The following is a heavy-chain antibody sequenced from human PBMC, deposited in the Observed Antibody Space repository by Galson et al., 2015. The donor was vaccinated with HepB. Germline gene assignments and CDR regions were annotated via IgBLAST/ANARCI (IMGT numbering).Heavy chain of an antibody. CDR3: ATVRIVGATIAPDAFDI. J-gene: IGHJ3*02. CDR2: FDPEDGET. CDR1: GYTLTELS. V-gene: IGHV1-24*01. D-gene: IGHD1-26*01. Sequence: SVKVSCKVSGYTLTELSMHWVRQAPGKGLEWMGGFDPEDGETIYAQKFQGRVTMTEDTSTDTAYMELSSLRSEDTAVYYCATVRIVGATIAPDAFDIWGQGTMVTVSS.